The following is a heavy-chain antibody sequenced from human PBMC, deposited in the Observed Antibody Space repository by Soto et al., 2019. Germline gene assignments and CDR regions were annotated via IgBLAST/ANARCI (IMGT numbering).Heavy chain of an antibody. CDR1: GFTFSSYA. CDR2: ISGSGGST. V-gene: IGHV3-23*01. CDR3: TRVRLGSSRSSDY. D-gene: IGHD6-19*01. Sequence: HPGGSLRLSCAASGFTFSSYAMSWVRQAPGKGLEWVSAISGSGGSTYYADSVKGRFTISRDNSKNTLYPQMNSLRAEDTAVYYCTRVRLGSSRSSDYWGQGILVTVSS. J-gene: IGHJ4*02.